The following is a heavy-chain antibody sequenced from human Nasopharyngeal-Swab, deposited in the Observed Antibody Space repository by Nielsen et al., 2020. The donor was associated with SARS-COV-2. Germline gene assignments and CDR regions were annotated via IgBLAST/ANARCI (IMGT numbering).Heavy chain of an antibody. Sequence: GESLKISCAASGFTPASYSMNWVRQAPGKGLEWVSSISSSGKYIYYANSVRGRFTISRDNAKSSLFLQMNSLRAEDTAVYYCATAFGVTMISPCNYWGQGTLVTVSS. CDR1: GFTPASYS. CDR3: ATAFGVTMISPCNY. V-gene: IGHV3-21*01. CDR2: ISSSGKYI. D-gene: IGHD3-22*01. J-gene: IGHJ4*02.